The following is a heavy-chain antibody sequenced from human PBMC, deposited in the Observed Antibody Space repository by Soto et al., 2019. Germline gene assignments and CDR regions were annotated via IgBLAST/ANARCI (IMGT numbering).Heavy chain of an antibody. D-gene: IGHD4-17*01. CDR3: VRALTTVTLFDP. CDR2: IYYSGST. V-gene: IGHV4-31*01. Sequence: QVQLQESGPGLVKPSQTLSLTCTVSGGSISSGGYYWSWIRQHPGKGLEWIGYIYYSGSTHYNPSLKSLVTISVDTSKNQFSLKLSSVTAADTAVYYCVRALTTVTLFDPWGQGTLVTVSS. J-gene: IGHJ5*02. CDR1: GGSISSGGYY.